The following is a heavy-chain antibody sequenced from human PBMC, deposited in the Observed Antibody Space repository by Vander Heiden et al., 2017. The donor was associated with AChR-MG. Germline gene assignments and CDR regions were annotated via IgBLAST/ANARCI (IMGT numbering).Heavy chain of an antibody. D-gene: IGHD2-15*01. Sequence: QVQLQESGPGLVKPSETLSLTCTVSGGSTSSFYWSWIRQPPGKGLEWSGYIDYSRSTKYNTSLKSRVTISVDKSKNQFSLKLSSVTAADTAVYYCARGKLVVAATGAFDIWGQGTMVTVSS. CDR3: ARGKLVVAATGAFDI. CDR2: IDYSRST. V-gene: IGHV4-59*01. J-gene: IGHJ3*02. CDR1: GGSTSSFY.